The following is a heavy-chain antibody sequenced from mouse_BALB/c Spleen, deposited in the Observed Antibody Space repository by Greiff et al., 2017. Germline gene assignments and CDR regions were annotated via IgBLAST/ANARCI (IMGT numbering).Heavy chain of an antibody. D-gene: IGHD2-1*01. CDR2: INPGSGGT. J-gene: IGHJ2*01. Sequence: QVQLQQSGAELVRPGTSVKVSCKASGYAFTNYLIEWVKQRPGQGLEWIGVINPGSGGTNYNEKFKSKATLTADKSSSTAYMQLSSLTSDDSAVYFCARWGNYAFDYWGQGTTLTVSS. V-gene: IGHV1-54*01. CDR3: ARWGNYAFDY. CDR1: GYAFTNYL.